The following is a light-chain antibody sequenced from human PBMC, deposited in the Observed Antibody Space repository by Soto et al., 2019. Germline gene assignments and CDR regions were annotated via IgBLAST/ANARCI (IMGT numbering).Light chain of an antibody. J-gene: IGKJ5*01. CDR1: QGISSY. V-gene: IGKV1-9*01. CDR3: QQLNFYPIT. CDR2: AAS. Sequence: DIQMTQSPSTLSASVVDRVTITCRASQGISSYLAWYQQKPGKAPKLLIYAASTLQSGVSSRFSGSGSGTDFTLTISSLQPEDFATYYCQQLNFYPITFGQGTRLEIK.